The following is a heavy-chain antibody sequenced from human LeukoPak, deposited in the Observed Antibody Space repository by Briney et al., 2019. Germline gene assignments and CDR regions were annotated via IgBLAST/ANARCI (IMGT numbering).Heavy chain of an antibody. CDR3: AKALRYYCSGGSCYFDY. CDR2: ISYDGSNK. J-gene: IGHJ4*02. Sequence: PGGSLRLSCAASGFTFSSYGMHWVRQAPGEGLEWVAVISYDGSNKYYADSVKGRFTISRDNSKNTLYLQMNSLRAEDTAVYYCAKALRYYCSGGSCYFDYWGQGTLVTVSS. V-gene: IGHV3-30*18. CDR1: GFTFSSYG. D-gene: IGHD2-15*01.